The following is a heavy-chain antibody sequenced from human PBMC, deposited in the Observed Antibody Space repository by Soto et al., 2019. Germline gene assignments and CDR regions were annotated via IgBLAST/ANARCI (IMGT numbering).Heavy chain of an antibody. J-gene: IGHJ4*02. CDR2: ISGSGGST. Sequence: GGSLRLSCAASGFTFSSHAMSWVRQAPGKGLEWVSAISGSGGSTYYADSVKGRFTISRDNSKNTLYLQMNSLRAEDTAVYYCAHNPDYYDSSGRLRGYWGQGTLVTVSS. CDR1: GFTFSSHA. CDR3: AHNPDYYDSSGRLRGY. D-gene: IGHD3-22*01. V-gene: IGHV3-23*01.